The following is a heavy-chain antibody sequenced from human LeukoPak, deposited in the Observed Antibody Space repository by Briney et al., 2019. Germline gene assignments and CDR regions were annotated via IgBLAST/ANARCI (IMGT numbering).Heavy chain of an antibody. V-gene: IGHV4-39*07. CDR2: IYYSGST. J-gene: IGHJ5*02. Sequence: ETLSLTCTVSGGSISSSSYYWGWIRQPPGKGLEWIGSIYYSGSTYYNPSLRSRVTISVDTSKNQFSLKLSSVTAADTAVYYCARFLDYYDSSGYHNWFDPWGQGTLVTVSS. D-gene: IGHD3-22*01. CDR3: ARFLDYYDSSGYHNWFDP. CDR1: GGSISSSSYY.